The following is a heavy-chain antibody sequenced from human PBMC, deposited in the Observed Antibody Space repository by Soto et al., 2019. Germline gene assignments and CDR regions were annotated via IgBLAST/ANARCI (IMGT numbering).Heavy chain of an antibody. J-gene: IGHJ3*02. D-gene: IGHD2-15*01. CDR2: ISYDGSNK. V-gene: IGHV3-30-3*01. CDR3: ARYSGHCSGGSCFSRGTAFDI. Sequence: GGSLRLSCAASGFTFSSYAMHWVRQAPGKGLEWVAVISYDGSNKYYADFVKVRFTISRDNSKNTLYLQMNSLRAEDTAVYYCARYSGHCSGGSCFSRGTAFDIWGQGTMVTVSS. CDR1: GFTFSSYA.